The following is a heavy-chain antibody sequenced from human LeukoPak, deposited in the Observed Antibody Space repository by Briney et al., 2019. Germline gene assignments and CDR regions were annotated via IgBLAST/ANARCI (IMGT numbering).Heavy chain of an antibody. CDR1: GFTFSSYS. CDR3: ARGHPHCSGGSCYGY. J-gene: IGHJ4*02. D-gene: IGHD2-15*01. CDR2: ISSSSSTI. Sequence: GSLRLSCAASGFTFSSYSMDWVRQAPGKGLEWVSYISSSSSTIYYADSVKGRFTISRGNAKNSLYLQMNSLRAEDTAVYYCARGHPHCSGGSCYGYWGQGTLVTVSS. V-gene: IGHV3-48*04.